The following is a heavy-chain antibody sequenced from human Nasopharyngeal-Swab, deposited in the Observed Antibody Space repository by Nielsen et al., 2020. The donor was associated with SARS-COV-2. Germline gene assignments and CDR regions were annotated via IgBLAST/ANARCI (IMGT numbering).Heavy chain of an antibody. V-gene: IGHV1-3*01. CDR1: GYTFTTYA. CDR3: ASSSLPYLLCGRDCYSDY. D-gene: IGHD2-21*02. Sequence: ASVKVSCKASGYTFTTYAMHWVRTAPGQRLEWMGWINAGNGDTTYSQKFQGRVTISRDTSASTAYMELSSLRSEDTAVYYCASSSLPYLLCGRDCYSDYWGQGTLVTVSS. CDR2: INAGNGDT. J-gene: IGHJ4*02.